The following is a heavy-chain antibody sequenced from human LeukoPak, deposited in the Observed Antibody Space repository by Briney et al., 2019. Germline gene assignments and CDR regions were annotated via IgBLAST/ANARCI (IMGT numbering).Heavy chain of an antibody. D-gene: IGHD4-23*01. V-gene: IGHV4-59*01. Sequence: SETLSLTCTVSGDSISSYYWSWIRQPPGKGLEWIGYIYYSGSTNYNPSLKSRVTISVDTSKNQFSLKLSSVTAADTAVYYCARVSGNSGLDYWGQGTLVTVSS. CDR2: IYYSGST. CDR1: GDSISSYY. CDR3: ARVSGNSGLDY. J-gene: IGHJ4*02.